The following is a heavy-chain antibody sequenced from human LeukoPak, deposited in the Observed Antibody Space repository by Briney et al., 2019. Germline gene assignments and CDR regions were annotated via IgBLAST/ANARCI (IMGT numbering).Heavy chain of an antibody. J-gene: IGHJ4*02. CDR1: GYTFTDYY. D-gene: IGHD3-22*01. Sequence: ASVKVSCKGSGYTFTDYYMHWVRQAPGQGLEWLGWINPNSGGTNYAQKFQGRVTMTRDTSISTAYMELSRLRSDDTAVYYCAREYYDSSAYNQEAIDDWGQGTLVTVSS. CDR2: INPNSGGT. CDR3: AREYYDSSAYNQEAIDD. V-gene: IGHV1-2*02.